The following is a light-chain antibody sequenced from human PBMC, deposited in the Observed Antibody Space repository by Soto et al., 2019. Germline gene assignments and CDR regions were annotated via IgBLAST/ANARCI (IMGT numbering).Light chain of an antibody. V-gene: IGKV1-12*01. J-gene: IGKJ4*01. CDR1: QDLDRW. CDR3: KQSRSFPLT. Sequence: DIQMTQSPSSLSASVGDRVTITCRASQDLDRWLAWYQQKPGEAPKVLIFAASSLQSGLPSRFSGGGSGTDFSLTISSLQPEDFETYYCKQSRSFPLTFGGGTKVDIX. CDR2: AAS.